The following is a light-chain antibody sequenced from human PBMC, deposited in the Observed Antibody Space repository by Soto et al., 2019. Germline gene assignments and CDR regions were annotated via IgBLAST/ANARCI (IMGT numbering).Light chain of an antibody. V-gene: IGKV1-5*01. CDR3: QQYNSYSEA. J-gene: IGKJ1*01. CDR2: DAS. Sequence: IHTTQAPSTLSASLVDRVTITCRASQTISNWLAWYQQKPGKAPKLLISDASSLESGVTSRFSGSGSGTEFTLTISSLQPDDFATYYCQQYNSYSEAFGQGTKVDIK. CDR1: QTISNW.